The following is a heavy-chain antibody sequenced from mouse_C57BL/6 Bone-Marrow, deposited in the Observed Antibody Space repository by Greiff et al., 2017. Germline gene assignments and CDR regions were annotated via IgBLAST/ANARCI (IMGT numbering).Heavy chain of an antibody. J-gene: IGHJ3*01. Sequence: DVMLVESGGGLVQPGGSMKLSCVASGFTFSNYWMNWVRQSPEKGLEWVAQIRLKSDNYATHYAESVKGRFTISRDDSKSSVYLQMNNLRAEDTGIYYCRNLRYSNDVGFAYWGQGTLVTVSA. CDR2: IRLKSDNYAT. CDR1: GFTFSNYW. CDR3: RNLRYSNDVGFAY. V-gene: IGHV6-3*01. D-gene: IGHD2-12*01.